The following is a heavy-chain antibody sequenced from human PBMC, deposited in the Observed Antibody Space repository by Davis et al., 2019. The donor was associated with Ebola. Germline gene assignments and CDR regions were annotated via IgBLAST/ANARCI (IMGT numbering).Heavy chain of an antibody. CDR2: IKQDGGEK. V-gene: IGHV3-7*03. J-gene: IGHJ4*02. Sequence: GGSLRLSCAASGFTFSGYGMHWVRQAPGKGLEWVANIKQDGGEKYYVDSVRGRFTISRDESKNTLYLQTNSLRDEDTAVYYSDAGWYVGYWGQGTLVTVSS. CDR3: DAGWYVGY. D-gene: IGHD6-19*01. CDR1: GFTFSGYG.